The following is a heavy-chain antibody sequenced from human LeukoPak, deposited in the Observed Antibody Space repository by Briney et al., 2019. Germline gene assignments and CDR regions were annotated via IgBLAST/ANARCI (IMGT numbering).Heavy chain of an antibody. J-gene: IGHJ4*02. CDR1: GFTFSSYW. Sequence: GGSLRLSCAAPGFTFSSYWMHWVRQAPGQGLVWLSRLSTDGSSTDYADSVKGRFTISRDNAKNTLYLQMNSLRAEDTAVYYCARVSCDYTTCKYPFDYWGQGTLVTVSS. D-gene: IGHD3-3*01. V-gene: IGHV3-74*01. CDR3: ARVSCDYTTCKYPFDY. CDR2: LSTDGSST.